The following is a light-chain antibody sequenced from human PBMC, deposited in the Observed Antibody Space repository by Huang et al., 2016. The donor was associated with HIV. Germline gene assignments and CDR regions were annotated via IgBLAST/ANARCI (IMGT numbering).Light chain of an antibody. Sequence: DIVMTQTPLSLSVTPGQPASISCKSSQSLLHSDGKTYWYWYLQKPGQSPQLLIYEVSSRLSGGPDRFSGSGSGTDFTLKISRVEAEDVGVYYCMQGIHSWTFGQGTKVEIK. V-gene: IGKV2-29*02. CDR2: EVS. CDR1: QSLLHSDGKTY. J-gene: IGKJ1*01. CDR3: MQGIHSWT.